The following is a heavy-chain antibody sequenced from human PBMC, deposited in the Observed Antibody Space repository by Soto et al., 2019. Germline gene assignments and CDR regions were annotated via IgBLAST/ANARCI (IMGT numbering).Heavy chain of an antibody. V-gene: IGHV4-38-2*01. CDR3: ARAIAVAGMGYFDY. J-gene: IGHJ4*02. D-gene: IGHD6-19*01. Sequence: SETLSLTCAVSGYSISSGYYWGWIRQPPGKGLEWIGSIYHSGSIYYNPSLKSRVTISVDTSKNPFSLKLSSVTAADTAVYYCARAIAVAGMGYFDYWGQGTLVTVSS. CDR1: GYSISSGYY. CDR2: IYHSGSI.